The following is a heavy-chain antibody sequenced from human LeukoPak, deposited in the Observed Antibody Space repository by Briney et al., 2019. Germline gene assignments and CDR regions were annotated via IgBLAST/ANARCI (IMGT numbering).Heavy chain of an antibody. CDR3: AAAAGAFDI. Sequence: GGSLRLSCAASGFTFDDYAMHWVRQAPGKGLEWVSGISWNSGSIGYADSVKGRFTISRDNAKNSLYLQMHSLRAEDTALYYCAAAAGAFDIWGQGTMVTVSS. V-gene: IGHV3-9*01. CDR2: ISWNSGSI. CDR1: GFTFDDYA. J-gene: IGHJ3*02. D-gene: IGHD6-13*01.